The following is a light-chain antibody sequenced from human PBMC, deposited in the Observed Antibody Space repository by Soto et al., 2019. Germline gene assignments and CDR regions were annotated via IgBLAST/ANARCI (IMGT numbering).Light chain of an antibody. CDR3: SSYTTSTTWV. Sequence: QSALTQPASVSGSPGQSIAISCTGTNSDVGGYNYVSWYQHHPGKAPKLMIYEVSNRPPGVSNRFSGSKSGNTASLTISGLQDEDEADYYCSSYTTSTTWVFGGGTKLTVL. CDR2: EVS. CDR1: NSDVGGYNY. J-gene: IGLJ3*02. V-gene: IGLV2-14*01.